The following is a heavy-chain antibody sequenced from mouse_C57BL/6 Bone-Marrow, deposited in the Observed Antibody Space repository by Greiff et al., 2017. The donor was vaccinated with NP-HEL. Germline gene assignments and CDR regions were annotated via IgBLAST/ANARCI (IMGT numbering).Heavy chain of an antibody. D-gene: IGHD3-2*02. CDR3: ARFQTAQATLYYFDY. Sequence: QVQLQQPGAELVRPGTSVKLSCKASGYTFTSYWMHWVKQRPGQGLEWIGVIDPSDSYTNYNQKFKGKATLTVDTSSSTAYMQLSSLTSEDSAVYYCARFQTAQATLYYFDYWSQGTTLTVSS. J-gene: IGHJ2*01. CDR2: IDPSDSYT. V-gene: IGHV1-59*01. CDR1: GYTFTSYW.